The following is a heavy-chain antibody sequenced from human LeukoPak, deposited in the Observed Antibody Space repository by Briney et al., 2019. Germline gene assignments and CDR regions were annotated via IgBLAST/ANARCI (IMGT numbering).Heavy chain of an antibody. Sequence: GGSLRRSCAASGFTFSSYSMNWLRQAPGKGLEWVSSISTSGGYIYYRDSVKGRFTMSRDNAKNSLYLQMDSLRAEDTAVYYCARDLVLSRSVGASEKVDYWGQGTLVSVSS. CDR3: ARDLVLSRSVGASEKVDY. J-gene: IGHJ4*02. CDR2: ISTSGGYI. D-gene: IGHD1-26*01. V-gene: IGHV3-21*01. CDR1: GFTFSSYS.